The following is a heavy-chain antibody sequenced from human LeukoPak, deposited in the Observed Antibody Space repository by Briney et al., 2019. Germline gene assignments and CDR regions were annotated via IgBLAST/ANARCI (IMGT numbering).Heavy chain of an antibody. D-gene: IGHD1-26*01. V-gene: IGHV3-30*18. CDR3: AKDVKVGAHYFDY. CDR1: GFTFSSYS. J-gene: IGHJ4*02. Sequence: GRSLRLSCAASGFTFSSYSMHWVRQAPGKGLEWVAVISYDGSNKYYADSVKGRFTISRDNSKNTLYLQMNSLRAEDTAVYYCAKDVKVGAHYFDYWGQGTLVTVSS. CDR2: ISYDGSNK.